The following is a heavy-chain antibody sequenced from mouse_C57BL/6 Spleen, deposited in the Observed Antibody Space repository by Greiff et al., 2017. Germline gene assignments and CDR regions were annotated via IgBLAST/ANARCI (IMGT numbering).Heavy chain of an antibody. CDR2: IYPGNGDT. V-gene: IGHV1-12*01. D-gene: IGHD2-2*01. Sequence: QVQLKESGAELVRPGASVKMSCKASGYTFTSYNMHWVKQTPRQGLEWIGAIYPGNGDTSYNQKFKGKATLTVDKSSSTAYMQLSSLTSEDSAVYVCASYYGYEDYYAMDYWGQGTSVTVSS. CDR3: ASYYGYEDYYAMDY. J-gene: IGHJ4*01. CDR1: GYTFTSYN.